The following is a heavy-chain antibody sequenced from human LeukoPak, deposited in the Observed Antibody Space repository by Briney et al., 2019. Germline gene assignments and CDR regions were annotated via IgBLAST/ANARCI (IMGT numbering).Heavy chain of an antibody. V-gene: IGHV3-53*01. Sequence: GGSLRLSCAASGFTISSNYMSWVRQAPGKGLEWVSVIYSGGNTYYADSVKGRFTISRDNSKNTLYLQMNSLRAEDTAVYYCATSLGPLTEYWGQGTLVTVSS. CDR1: GFTISSNY. J-gene: IGHJ4*02. D-gene: IGHD7-27*01. CDR2: IYSGGNT. CDR3: ATSLGPLTEY.